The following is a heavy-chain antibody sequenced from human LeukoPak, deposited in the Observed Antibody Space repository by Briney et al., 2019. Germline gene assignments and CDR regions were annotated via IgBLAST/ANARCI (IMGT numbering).Heavy chain of an antibody. CDR1: GGSISSYY. V-gene: IGHV4-4*07. CDR3: ARDLDYGDYGGFDP. D-gene: IGHD4-17*01. Sequence: SETLSLTCTVSGGSISSYYWSWIRQPAGKGLEWIGRISTSGSTNYNPSLKSRVTISVDTSKNQFSLKLSSVTAADTAVYYCARDLDYGDYGGFDPWGQGTLVTVSS. J-gene: IGHJ5*02. CDR2: ISTSGST.